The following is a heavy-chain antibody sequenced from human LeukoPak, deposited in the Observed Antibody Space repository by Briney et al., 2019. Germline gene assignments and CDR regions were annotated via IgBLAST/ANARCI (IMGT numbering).Heavy chain of an antibody. D-gene: IGHD6-19*01. J-gene: IGHJ4*02. CDR1: GYTFTNYN. Sequence: ASVKVSCKASGYTFTNYNIHWVRQASGHGLEWMGGMNPNSGNTDSTQKFQGKLSMTRDTPVSTAYMELTSLRSDDTAVYYCARRVADHFDYWGQGTLVTVSS. V-gene: IGHV1-8*01. CDR3: ARRVADHFDY. CDR2: MNPNSGNT.